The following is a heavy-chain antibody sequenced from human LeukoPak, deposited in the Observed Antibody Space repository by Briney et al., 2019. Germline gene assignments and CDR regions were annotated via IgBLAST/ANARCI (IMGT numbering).Heavy chain of an antibody. D-gene: IGHD3-22*01. CDR2: IIPIFGTA. V-gene: IGHV1-69*05. Sequence: SVKVSCKASGGTFNSYAISWVRQAPGQGLEWMGRIIPIFGTANYAQKFQGRVTITTDESTSTAYMELSSLRSEDTAVYYCARSGSYYDSSGYRYFDYWGQGTLVTVSS. CDR1: GGTFNSYA. J-gene: IGHJ4*02. CDR3: ARSGSYYDSSGYRYFDY.